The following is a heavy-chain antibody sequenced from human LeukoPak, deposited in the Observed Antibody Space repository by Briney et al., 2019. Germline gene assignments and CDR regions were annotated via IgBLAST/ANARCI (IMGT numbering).Heavy chain of an antibody. CDR1: GYIFTGYY. CDR3: ARLYAGSGSPHYFDY. D-gene: IGHD6-19*01. V-gene: IGHV1-2*02. Sequence: ASVKVSCKASGYIFTGYYLFWVRQAPGQGLEWMGWINPNSGETNYAQRFQGRVTMTWDTSISTAWDTSFSTAYMELSRLTYDDTAVYYCARLYAGSGSPHYFDYWGQGTLVTVSS. J-gene: IGHJ4*02. CDR2: INPNSGET.